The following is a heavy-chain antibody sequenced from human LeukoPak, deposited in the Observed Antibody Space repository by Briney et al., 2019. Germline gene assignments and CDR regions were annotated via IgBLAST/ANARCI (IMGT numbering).Heavy chain of an antibody. Sequence: GGSLRLSCAASGFTFSSFEMNWVRQAPGKGLEWVSYISSRGSIIYYADSVKGRFTISRDNAKNSLYLQMNSLRAEDTAVYYCARTDEGLDYWGQGTLVTVSS. J-gene: IGHJ4*02. V-gene: IGHV3-48*03. CDR3: ARTDEGLDY. CDR2: ISSRGSII. CDR1: GFTFSSFE.